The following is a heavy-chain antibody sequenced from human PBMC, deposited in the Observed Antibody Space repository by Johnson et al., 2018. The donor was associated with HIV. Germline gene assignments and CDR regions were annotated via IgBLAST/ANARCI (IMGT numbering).Heavy chain of an antibody. CDR1: GFTFSSYV. D-gene: IGHD3-22*01. CDR2: ISGSGGST. CDR3: ARERDDSSGYYYHDAFDI. Sequence: EVQLVESGGGLVQPGGSLRVSCAASGFTFSSYVMSWVRQAPGKGLEWVSAISGSGGSTYYTDSVKGRFTISRDNSKNTLYLQMNSLRAEDTAVYYCARERDDSSGYYYHDAFDIWGQGTMVTVSS. V-gene: IGHV3-23*04. J-gene: IGHJ3*02.